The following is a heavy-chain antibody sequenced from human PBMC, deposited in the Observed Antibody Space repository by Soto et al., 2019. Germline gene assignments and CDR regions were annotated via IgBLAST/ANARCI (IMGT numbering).Heavy chain of an antibody. V-gene: IGHV1-18*01. D-gene: IGHD1-1*01. CDR1: GYAFTTYG. CDR3: ARGRYGDY. CDR2: ISAHNGNT. J-gene: IGHJ4*02. Sequence: QVHLVQSGAEVKKPGASVKVSCQGSGYAFTTYGITWVRQAPGQGLEWMGWISAHNGNTNYAQKLQGRVTVTRDTSTSPAYMELRSRRYDDTAVYYCARGRYGDYWGQGALVSVSS.